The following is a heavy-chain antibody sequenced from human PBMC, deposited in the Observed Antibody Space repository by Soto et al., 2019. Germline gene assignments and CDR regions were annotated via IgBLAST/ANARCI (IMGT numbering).Heavy chain of an antibody. J-gene: IGHJ6*02. CDR2: VYYTGDT. Sequence: QVQLQQSGPRLVKPSETLSLTCTVSSGPDRSHNWGWIRQPPGRGLEWLGYVYYTGDTAYNPSLRGRVTISADTSTNDISLTLNSVTAADTAVYYCVRQGIDYLHGLVDVWGQGTTVSVFS. CDR1: SGPDRSHN. CDR3: VRQGIDYLHGLVDV. D-gene: IGHD4-17*01. V-gene: IGHV4-59*08.